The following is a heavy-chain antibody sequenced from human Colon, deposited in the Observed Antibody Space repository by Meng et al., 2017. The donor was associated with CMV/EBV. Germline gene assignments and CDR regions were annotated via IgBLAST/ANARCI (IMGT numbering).Heavy chain of an antibody. J-gene: IGHJ4*02. CDR1: GGYFMPYY. Sequence: QAKLHPWGGGLLKPSETLSLTCALYGGYFMPYYWSWIRQSPGKGLEWIAEIDHTGSTNYNPSLKSRVTISIDTSNSHFSLNLTSATAADTAVYYCARGGGTPIRGVLPFDFWGQGTLVTVSS. D-gene: IGHD3-10*01. CDR2: IDHTGST. CDR3: ARGGGTPIRGVLPFDF. V-gene: IGHV4-34*01.